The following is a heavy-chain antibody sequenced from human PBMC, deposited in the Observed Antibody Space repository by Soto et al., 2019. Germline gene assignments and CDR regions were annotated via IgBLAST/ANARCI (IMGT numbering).Heavy chain of an antibody. D-gene: IGHD2-2*01. V-gene: IGHV3-23*01. J-gene: IGHJ4*02. CDR2: ISGSAGTT. Sequence: GGSLRLSCAASGFTFGNYAMIWGRQAPGKRLEWVSAISGSAGTTYYADSVKGRFTISRDNSKSTLYLHMKSMRAEDTAVYYCENWGTSGSDYWGQGTLVTVSS. CDR3: ENWGTSGSDY. CDR1: GFTFGNYA.